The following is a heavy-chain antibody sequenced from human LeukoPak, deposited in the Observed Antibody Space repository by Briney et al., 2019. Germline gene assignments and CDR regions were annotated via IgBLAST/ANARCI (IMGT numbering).Heavy chain of an antibody. D-gene: IGHD3-22*01. CDR1: GYTFTSYY. CDR3: ARGAHVRMYDSNHNCFDP. CDR2: INPGGGRT. J-gene: IGHJ5*02. V-gene: IGHV1-46*01. Sequence: GASVKVSCKASGYTFTSYYIYWMRQAHGHGLDWMGIINPGGGRTNYAHKFQGRVTMTRDMSTSTVYMELSSLRSEDTAVYYCARGAHVRMYDSNHNCFDPWGQGTLVTVSS.